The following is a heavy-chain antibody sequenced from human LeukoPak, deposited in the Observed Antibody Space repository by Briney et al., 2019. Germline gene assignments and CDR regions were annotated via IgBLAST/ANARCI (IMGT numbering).Heavy chain of an antibody. D-gene: IGHD3-22*01. J-gene: IGHJ4*02. CDR1: GGSISSYY. CDR3: ARVLYYDSSGYYRYYFDY. CDR2: IYYSGST. Sequence: PSETLSLTCTVSGGSISSYYWSWIRQPPGKGLEWIGYIYYSGSTKFNPSLKSRVTISVDTSKNQFSLKLSSVTAADTAVYYCARVLYYDSSGYYRYYFDYWGQGTLVTVSS. V-gene: IGHV4-59*12.